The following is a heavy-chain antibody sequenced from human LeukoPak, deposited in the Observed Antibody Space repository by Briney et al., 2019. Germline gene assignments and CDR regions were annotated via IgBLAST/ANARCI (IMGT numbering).Heavy chain of an antibody. CDR2: INPSGGST. J-gene: IGHJ4*02. D-gene: IGHD6-25*01. V-gene: IGHV1-46*01. CDR3: ARGKGAAYFDY. CDR1: GYTFASFY. Sequence: ASVKVAWKASGYTFASFYMHWVRQAPGQGLEWMGIINPSGGSTSYAQKFQGRVTMTRDTSTSTVYMELSSLRSEDTAVYYCARGKGAAYFDYWGQGTLVTVSS.